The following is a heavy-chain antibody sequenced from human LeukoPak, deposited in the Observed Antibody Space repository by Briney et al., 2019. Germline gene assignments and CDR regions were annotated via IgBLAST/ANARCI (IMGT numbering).Heavy chain of an antibody. V-gene: IGHV1-69*13. CDR3: AHTLGYCSSTICPKLYYYYYMDV. D-gene: IGHD2-2*01. J-gene: IGHJ6*03. CDR2: IIPIFGTA. CDR1: GGTFSSYA. Sequence: SVKLSCKASGGTFSSYAISWVRQAPGQGLEWMGGIIPIFGTANHAQKFQGRVTITADESTSTAYMELSSLRSEDTAVYYCAHTLGYCSSTICPKLYYYYYMDVWGKGTTVTVSS.